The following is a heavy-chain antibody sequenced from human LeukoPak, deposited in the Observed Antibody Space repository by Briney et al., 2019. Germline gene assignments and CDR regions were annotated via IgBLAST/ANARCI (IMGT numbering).Heavy chain of an antibody. D-gene: IGHD3-10*01. Sequence: GGSLRLSCAASGFTVSSNYMTWVRQAPGKGLEGVSMIYAGGDTHYADSVKGRFTISRDNSKNTLCLQMDSLTADDTALYYCARLWFGEGHFDYWGQGTLVTVSS. CDR3: ARLWFGEGHFDY. J-gene: IGHJ4*02. CDR2: IYAGGDT. CDR1: GFTVSSNY. V-gene: IGHV3-53*01.